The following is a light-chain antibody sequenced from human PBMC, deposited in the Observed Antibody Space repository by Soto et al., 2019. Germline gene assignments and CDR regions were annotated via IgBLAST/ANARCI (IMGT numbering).Light chain of an antibody. CDR2: DVS. CDR1: SSDVGGYNY. Sequence: QAVVTQPASVSGSPGQSITISCTGTSSDVGGYNYVSWYQHHPGKAPKLIIYDVSNRPSGVSNRFSGSKSGNTASLTISGLQPEDEADYYCSSYTTSNTRQIVFGTGTKVTVL. CDR3: SSYTTSNTRQIV. J-gene: IGLJ1*01. V-gene: IGLV2-14*03.